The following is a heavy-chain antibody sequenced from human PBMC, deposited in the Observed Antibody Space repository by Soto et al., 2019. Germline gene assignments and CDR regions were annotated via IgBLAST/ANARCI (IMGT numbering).Heavy chain of an antibody. V-gene: IGHV4-59*01. CDR3: ARVYGGSFDY. D-gene: IGHD2-15*01. CDR1: GGSISSYY. CDR2: IYYSGST. Sequence: ASGTLSLTCTVSGGSISSYYWRWIRQPPGKGLEWIGYIYYSGSTNYNPSLKSRVTISVDTSKNQFSLKLSSVTAADTAVYYCARVYGGSFDYWGQGTLVTVSS. J-gene: IGHJ4*02.